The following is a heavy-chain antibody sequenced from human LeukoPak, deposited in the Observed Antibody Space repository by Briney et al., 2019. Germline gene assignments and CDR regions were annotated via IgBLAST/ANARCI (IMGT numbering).Heavy chain of an antibody. Sequence: GGSLRLSCAASGFTFSSYTMSWVRQAPGKGLKWVSTITTSDGNTYYADSVKGRFTVSRDNSKNTLYLQMNSLRAEDTAVYYCAKDGGLWVSAHWGDSWGRGTLVTVSS. J-gene: IGHJ4*02. V-gene: IGHV3-23*01. CDR3: AKDGGLWVSAHWGDS. D-gene: IGHD7-27*01. CDR2: ITTSDGNT. CDR1: GFTFSSYT.